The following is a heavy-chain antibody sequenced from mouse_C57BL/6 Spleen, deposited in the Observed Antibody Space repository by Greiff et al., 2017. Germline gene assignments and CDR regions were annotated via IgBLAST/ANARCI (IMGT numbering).Heavy chain of an antibody. CDR1: GYTFTGYW. J-gene: IGHJ4*01. CDR2: IYPGSGST. V-gene: IGHV1-55*01. Sequence: QVQLQQPGAELVKPGASVKMSCKASGYTFTGYWITWVKQRPGQGLEWIGDIYPGSGSTNYNEKFKSKATLTVDTSSSTAYMQLSSLTSEDSAVYYCARGWEDYYAMDYWGQGTSVTVSS. CDR3: ARGWEDYYAMDY. D-gene: IGHD1-1*02.